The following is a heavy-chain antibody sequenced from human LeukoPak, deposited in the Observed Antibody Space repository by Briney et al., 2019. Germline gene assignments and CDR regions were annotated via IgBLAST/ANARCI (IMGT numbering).Heavy chain of an antibody. Sequence: GASVKVSCKASGYTFTGYYMHWVRQAPGQGLEWMGWINPHSGGTNYAQKFQGRVTMTRDTSISTAYMELSRLRSDDTAVYYCARGITGTTFDYWGQGMLVTVSS. J-gene: IGHJ4*02. V-gene: IGHV1-2*02. CDR2: INPHSGGT. CDR3: ARGITGTTFDY. D-gene: IGHD1-7*01. CDR1: GYTFTGYY.